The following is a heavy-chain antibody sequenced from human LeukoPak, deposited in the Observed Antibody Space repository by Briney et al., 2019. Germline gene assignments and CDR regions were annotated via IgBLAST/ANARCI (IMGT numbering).Heavy chain of an antibody. CDR1: GFTLDDYA. Sequence: GGSLRLSCAASGFTLDDYAMHWVRQAPGKGLEWVSGISWNSGSIGYADSVKGRFTISRDNAKNSLYLQMNSLRAEDTAVYYCARGESFDYWGQGTLVTVSS. CDR2: ISWNSGSI. J-gene: IGHJ4*02. CDR3: ARGESFDY. V-gene: IGHV3-9*01. D-gene: IGHD2/OR15-2a*01.